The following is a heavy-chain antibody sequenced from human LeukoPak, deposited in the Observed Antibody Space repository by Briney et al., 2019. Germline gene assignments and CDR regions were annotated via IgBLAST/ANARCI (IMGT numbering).Heavy chain of an antibody. Sequence: SQTLSLTCVVSGDSMTSSRFSWIWLPQPPGKGLEWFGYSYHGGRNHYNPSLQGRVTISLARSKKHFSRNLDSVPAADTAVYYWARMVVDVARSIDPRGERTLVTVSS. J-gene: IGHJ5*02. CDR2: SYHGGRN. V-gene: IGHV4-30-2*01. CDR3: ARMVVDVARSIDP. CDR1: GDSMTSSRFS. D-gene: IGHD2-15*01.